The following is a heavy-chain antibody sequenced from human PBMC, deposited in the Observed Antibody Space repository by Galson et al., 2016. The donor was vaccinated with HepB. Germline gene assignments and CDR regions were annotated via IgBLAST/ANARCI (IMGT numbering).Heavy chain of an antibody. J-gene: IGHJ4*02. CDR2: IYYSGST. Sequence: SETLSLTCTVSGGSISSSSYYWGWIRQPPGKGLEYIGSIYYSGSTYYDPSLKSRVTISVDTSKNQSSLRLTSVTAADTAVYYCARNPGSTNHPYYLDYWGQGTLVTVSS. CDR3: ARNPGSTNHPYYLDY. V-gene: IGHV4-39*01. CDR1: GGSISSSSYY. D-gene: IGHD1-14*01.